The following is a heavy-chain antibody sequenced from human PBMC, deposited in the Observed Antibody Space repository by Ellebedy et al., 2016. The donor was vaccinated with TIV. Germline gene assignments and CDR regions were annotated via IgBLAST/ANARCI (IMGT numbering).Heavy chain of an antibody. CDR1: GYTFTSYY. J-gene: IGHJ6*02. V-gene: IGHV1-46*01. CDR3: ARAPSVDPHMDV. Sequence: AASVKVSCKASGYTFTSYYMHWVLQAPGQGLGWMGIINPTAGSTSSAQKFQGRVTMTSDTSTRTVYMALSSLRSEDTAVYYCARAPSVDPHMDVWGQGTTVTVSS. CDR2: INPTAGST. D-gene: IGHD6-19*01.